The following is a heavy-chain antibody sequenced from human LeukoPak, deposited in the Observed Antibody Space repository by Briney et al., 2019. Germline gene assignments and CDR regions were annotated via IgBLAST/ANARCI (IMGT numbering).Heavy chain of an antibody. J-gene: IGHJ4*02. CDR1: GFTFSNYA. D-gene: IGHD3-22*01. Sequence: GGSLRLSCAASGFTFSNYAMHWVRQAPAKGLEYVSTIVSNGDSTYYANSVKGRFTISRGNSRTTLYLQMGSLRVEDMAVYYCARGVNYYDSSGYLFDYWGQGILVTVSS. CDR3: ARGVNYYDSSGYLFDY. V-gene: IGHV3-64*01. CDR2: IVSNGDST.